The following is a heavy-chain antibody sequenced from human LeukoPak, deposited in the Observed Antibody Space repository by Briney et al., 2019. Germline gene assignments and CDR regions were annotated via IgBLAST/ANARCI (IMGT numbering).Heavy chain of an antibody. CDR3: ARAQVATICFDY. CDR2: IYYSGST. V-gene: IGHV4-39*01. Sequence: PSETLSLTCTVSGGSISSSSYYWGWIRQPPGKGLEWIGSIYYSGSTYYSPSLKSRVTISVDTSKNQFSLKLSSVTAADTAVYYCARAQVATICFDYWGQGTLVTVSS. D-gene: IGHD5-24*01. J-gene: IGHJ4*02. CDR1: GGSISSSSYY.